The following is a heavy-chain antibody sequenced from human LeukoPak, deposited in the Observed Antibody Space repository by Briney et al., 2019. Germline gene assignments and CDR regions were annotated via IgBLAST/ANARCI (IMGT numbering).Heavy chain of an antibody. Sequence: RGSLRLSCAASGFTFSSYAMHWVRQAPGKGLEYVSAISSNGGSTYYANSVKGRFTISRDNSKNTLYLQMGSLRAEDMAVYYCATSSGSYADLGFDYWGQGTLVTVSS. V-gene: IGHV3-64*01. CDR2: ISSNGGST. D-gene: IGHD1-26*01. J-gene: IGHJ4*02. CDR1: GFTFSSYA. CDR3: ATSSGSYADLGFDY.